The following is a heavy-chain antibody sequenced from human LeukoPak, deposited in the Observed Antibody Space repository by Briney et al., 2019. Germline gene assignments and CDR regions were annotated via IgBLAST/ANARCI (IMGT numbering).Heavy chain of an antibody. D-gene: IGHD4-17*01. Sequence: SETLSLTCTVSGGSFSGYYCTWIRQPPGKGLEWIGEINHSGSANYNPSLKSRVIISLDTSKNQFSLKLSSVTAADTAVYYCARGQGTVTTHWGQGTLVTVSS. J-gene: IGHJ4*02. CDR3: ARGQGTVTTH. CDR2: INHSGSA. CDR1: GGSFSGYY. V-gene: IGHV4-34*01.